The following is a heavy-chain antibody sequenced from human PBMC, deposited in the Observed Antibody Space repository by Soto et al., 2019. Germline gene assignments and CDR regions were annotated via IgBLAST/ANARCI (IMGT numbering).Heavy chain of an antibody. CDR3: ATDIRIHQTDPRTGPYYYYMDV. J-gene: IGHJ6*03. CDR1: CGPISSGGYY. V-gene: IGHV4-31*03. CDR2: IYYSGST. Sequence: TLSLPCTFSCGPISSGGYYRSWNRQHPRKGLEGIGYIYYSGSTYHNPSIKSRVTISVDTSKNQFSLKLSSVTDADTAVYYGATDIRIHQTDPRTGPYYYYMDVWGKGTTVTVSS. D-gene: IGHD2-2*01.